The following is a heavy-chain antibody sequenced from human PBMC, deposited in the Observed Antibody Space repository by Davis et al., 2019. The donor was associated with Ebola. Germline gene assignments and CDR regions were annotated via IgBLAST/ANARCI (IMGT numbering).Heavy chain of an antibody. CDR1: GFTFSSYW. D-gene: IGHD6-6*01. J-gene: IGHJ4*02. Sequence: PGGSLRLSCAASGFTFSSYWMSWVRQAPGKGLEWVANIKQDGSEKYYVDSVKGRFTISRDNAKNSLYLQMNSLRAEDTAVYYCARDAYSSSSGGYFDYWGQGTLVTVSS. CDR3: ARDAYSSSSGGYFDY. CDR2: IKQDGSEK. V-gene: IGHV3-7*01.